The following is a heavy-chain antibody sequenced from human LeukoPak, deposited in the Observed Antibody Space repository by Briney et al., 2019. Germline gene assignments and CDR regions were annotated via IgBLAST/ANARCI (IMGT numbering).Heavy chain of an antibody. J-gene: IGHJ4*02. D-gene: IGHD2-15*01. Sequence: ASVKVSCKASGYTYTSYGISWVRQAPGQGLEWMGWISAYNGNTNYAQKLQGRVTMTTDTSTSTAYMELRGLRSDDTAVYYCATDYCSGGSCYSGLDYWGQGTLVTVSS. CDR3: ATDYCSGGSCYSGLDY. CDR2: ISAYNGNT. CDR1: GYTYTSYG. V-gene: IGHV1-18*01.